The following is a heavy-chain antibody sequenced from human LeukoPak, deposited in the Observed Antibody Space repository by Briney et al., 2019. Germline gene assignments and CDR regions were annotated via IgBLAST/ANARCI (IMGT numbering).Heavy chain of an antibody. V-gene: IGHV3-33*01. CDR1: GFTFSNYG. J-gene: IGHJ4*02. CDR2: IWFDGSAK. D-gene: IGHD3-10*01. Sequence: GGSLRLSCAASGFTFSNYGIHWVRQAPGKGLEWVTVIWFDGSAKYSADSVEGRFTISRDNSENKVYLQMNSLRVEDTAVYYCARDNYGFDCWGQGTLVTVSS. CDR3: ARDNYGFDC.